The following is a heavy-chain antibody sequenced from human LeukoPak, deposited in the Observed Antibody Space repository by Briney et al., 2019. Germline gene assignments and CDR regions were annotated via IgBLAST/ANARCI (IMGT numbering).Heavy chain of an antibody. CDR1: GFTVSSNY. V-gene: IGHV3-11*06. CDR2: IWIDSGNT. D-gene: IGHD5-24*01. CDR3: ARDYKYAFDN. Sequence: GGSLRLSCAASGFTVSSNYMSWVRQAPGKGLEWISYIWIDSGNTNYADSVKGRFTISGDKAKNSLYLQMNSLRVEDTAVYYCARDYKYAFDNWGQGTLVTVSS. J-gene: IGHJ4*02.